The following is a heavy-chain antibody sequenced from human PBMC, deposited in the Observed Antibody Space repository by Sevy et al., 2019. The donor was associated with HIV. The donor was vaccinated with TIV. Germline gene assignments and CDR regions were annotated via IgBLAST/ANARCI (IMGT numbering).Heavy chain of an antibody. Sequence: SETLSLTCTVSGGSISSYYWSWIRQPPGKGLEWIGYIYYSGSTNYNPSLKSRVTISVDTSKNQFSLKLSSVTAADTAVYYCARDRAVFGVENAGGYYYYGMDVWGQWTTVTVSS. J-gene: IGHJ6*02. D-gene: IGHD3-3*01. CDR1: GGSISSYY. CDR2: IYYSGST. CDR3: ARDRAVFGVENAGGYYYYGMDV. V-gene: IGHV4-59*01.